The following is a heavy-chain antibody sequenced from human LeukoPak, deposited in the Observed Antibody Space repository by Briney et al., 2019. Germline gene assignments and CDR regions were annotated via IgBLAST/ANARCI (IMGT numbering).Heavy chain of an antibody. CDR2: INKDGSDK. Sequence: GGLRLSCAASGFTFNMYWMTLGRQAPGRGLGSVAYINKDGSDKYYVDSVKGRFTVSRDNAKNSLYLQMNRLRAEDTAVYYCARDAGYGGNSDYWGQGTLVTVSS. V-gene: IGHV3-7*01. J-gene: IGHJ4*02. CDR3: ARDAGYGGNSDY. CDR1: GFTFNMYW. D-gene: IGHD4-23*01.